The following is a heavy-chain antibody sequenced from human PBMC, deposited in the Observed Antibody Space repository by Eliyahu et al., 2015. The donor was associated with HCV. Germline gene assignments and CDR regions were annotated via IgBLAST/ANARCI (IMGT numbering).Heavy chain of an antibody. Sequence: EVQLVESGGGLVKPGGSLRLSCAXSGFXXXKAWMSWXRQXPGKGLEWIDRIKSKTDGGTTDYAAPVKGRFTISRDDSKSTLYLQMNSLKTEDTAVYYCTTGAPGGFDYYLDVWGQGTTVTVSS. V-gene: IGHV3-15*01. J-gene: IGHJ6*03. D-gene: IGHD3-10*01. CDR3: TTGAPGGFDYYLDV. CDR2: IKSKTDGGTT. CDR1: GFXXXKAW.